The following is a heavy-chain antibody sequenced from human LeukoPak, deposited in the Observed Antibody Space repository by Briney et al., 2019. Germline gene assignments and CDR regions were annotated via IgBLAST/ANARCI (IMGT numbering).Heavy chain of an antibody. Sequence: GGSLRLSCAASGFTFSSYAMHWVRQAPGKGLEWVAVISYDGSNKYYADSVKGRFTISRDNSKNTLYLQMNSLRAEDTAVYYCARDTTDYGDYNWFDPWGQGTLVTVSS. V-gene: IGHV3-30*04. CDR1: GFTFSSYA. D-gene: IGHD4-17*01. CDR2: ISYDGSNK. J-gene: IGHJ5*02. CDR3: ARDTTDYGDYNWFDP.